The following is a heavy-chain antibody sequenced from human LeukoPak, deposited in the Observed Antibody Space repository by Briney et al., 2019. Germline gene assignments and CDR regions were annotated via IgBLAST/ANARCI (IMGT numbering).Heavy chain of an antibody. CDR3: AHSGGPEGQQLVMGAYYFDY. CDR1: GGTFSSYA. CDR2: IIPIFGTA. D-gene: IGHD6-6*01. Sequence: GASVKVSCKASGGTFSSYAISWVRQAPGQGLEWMGGIIPIFGTANYAQKFQGRVTITADESTSTAYMELSSLRSEDTAVYYCAHSGGPEGQQLVMGAYYFDYWGQGTLVTVSS. V-gene: IGHV1-69*13. J-gene: IGHJ4*02.